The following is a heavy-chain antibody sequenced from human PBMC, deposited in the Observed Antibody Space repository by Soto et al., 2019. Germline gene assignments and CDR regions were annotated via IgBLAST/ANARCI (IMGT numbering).Heavy chain of an antibody. J-gene: IGHJ4*02. Sequence: GGSLRLSCVVSGFIFKNYAMTWVRQGPGKGPEWVSAISGDGGGTYFADSVKGRFAISRDNSKNTLYLQMNSLRAEDTAGYYCAKDHGWDLGGISGGQGTQVTVS. CDR2: ISGDGGGT. D-gene: IGHD1-26*01. V-gene: IGHV3-23*01. CDR3: AKDHGWDLGGIS. CDR1: GFIFKNYA.